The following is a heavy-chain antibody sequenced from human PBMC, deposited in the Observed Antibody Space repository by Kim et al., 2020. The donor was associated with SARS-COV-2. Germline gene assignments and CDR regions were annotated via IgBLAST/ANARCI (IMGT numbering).Heavy chain of an antibody. J-gene: IGHJ4*02. Sequence: DTRYSPSFQGQVTISAGKSISTAYLQWSSLKASDTAMYYCARHLKGGFDYWGQGTLVTVSS. D-gene: IGHD3-16*01. V-gene: IGHV5-51*01. CDR2: DT. CDR3: ARHLKGGFDY.